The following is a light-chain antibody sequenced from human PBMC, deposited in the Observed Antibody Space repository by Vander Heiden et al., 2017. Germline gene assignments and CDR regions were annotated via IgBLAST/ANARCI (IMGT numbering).Light chain of an antibody. Sequence: DIQLTQSPPSLSASVGDRVTITCRASQSISSYLNWYQQKPGKAPKLLSYAASSLQSGVPSRFSGSGSGTECTLTSSSLQPEDCATYYCQQSDSTLWTFGQGTKVEIK. J-gene: IGKJ1*01. V-gene: IGKV1-39*01. CDR2: AAS. CDR1: QSISSY. CDR3: QQSDSTLWT.